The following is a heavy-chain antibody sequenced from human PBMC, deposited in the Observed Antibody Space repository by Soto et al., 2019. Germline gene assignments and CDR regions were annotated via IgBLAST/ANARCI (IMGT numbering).Heavy chain of an antibody. V-gene: IGHV1-58*01. Sequence: PAEVPSKDRGFAYTSSPVRCVRQARGQRLEWIGWIIVGSGNTNYAQKFQERVTITRDMSTSTAYMELSSLRSEDTAVYYCAAGFRSYYYFDYWGQGTLVTVSS. D-gene: IGHD1-26*01. CDR3: AAGFRSYYYFDY. J-gene: IGHJ4*02. CDR1: GFAYTSSP. CDR2: IIVGSGNT.